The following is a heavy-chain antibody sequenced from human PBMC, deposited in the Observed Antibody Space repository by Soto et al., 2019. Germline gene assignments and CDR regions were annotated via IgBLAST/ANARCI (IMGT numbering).Heavy chain of an antibody. CDR1: GYTFTGYY. CDR3: ARLEGPAVADAFDI. CDR2: INPNSGGT. Sequence: ASVKVSCKASGYTFTGYYMHWVRQASGQGLEWMGWINPNSGGTNYAQKFQGRVTMTRDTSISTAYMELSRLRSDDTAVYYCARLEGPAVADAFDIWGQGTMVTVSS. V-gene: IGHV1-2*02. D-gene: IGHD6-19*01. J-gene: IGHJ3*02.